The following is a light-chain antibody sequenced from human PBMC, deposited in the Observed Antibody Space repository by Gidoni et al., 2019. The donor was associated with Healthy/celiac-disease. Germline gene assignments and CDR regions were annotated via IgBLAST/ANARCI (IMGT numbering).Light chain of an antibody. CDR3: QQYYSTPWT. Sequence: DIVMTQSPDSLAVSLGERATINCKSSQSVLYSSNHKNYLAWYPQKPGQPPKLLIYWASTRESGVPDRFSGSGSGTDFTLTISSLQAEDVAVYYCQQYYSTPWTFGQGTKVEIK. J-gene: IGKJ1*01. CDR1: QSVLYSSNHKNY. V-gene: IGKV4-1*01. CDR2: WAS.